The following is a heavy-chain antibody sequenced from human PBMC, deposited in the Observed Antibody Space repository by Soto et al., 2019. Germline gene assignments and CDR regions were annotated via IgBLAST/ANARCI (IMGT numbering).Heavy chain of an antibody. CDR1: GGTFSNYA. V-gene: IGHV1-69*01. CDR3: AREVAVAAPYMGLNRFDP. J-gene: IGHJ5*02. CDR2: IIPISGTP. Sequence: QVQLVQSGTEVKKPGSSVKVSCKASGGTFSNYAINWLRQAPGQGLEWMGGIIPISGTPNYAQKFQDRVTITADESTRTADVEVRSLNSEDAAVYYCAREVAVAAPYMGLNRFDPCGQGTLVTVSS. D-gene: IGHD2-15*01.